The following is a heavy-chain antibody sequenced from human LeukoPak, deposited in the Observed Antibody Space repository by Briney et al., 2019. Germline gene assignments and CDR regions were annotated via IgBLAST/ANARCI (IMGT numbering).Heavy chain of an antibody. Sequence: KPSETLSLTCTVSGGSISRHYWSWIRQPAGKGLEWIGYIHYSGSTYYNPSLKSRVTMSVDTSKNQFSLKLSSVTAVDTAVYYCARTAVDTATYFEYWGQGTLVTVSS. CDR1: GGSISRHY. CDR2: IHYSGST. V-gene: IGHV4-59*04. D-gene: IGHD5-18*01. J-gene: IGHJ4*02. CDR3: ARTAVDTATYFEY.